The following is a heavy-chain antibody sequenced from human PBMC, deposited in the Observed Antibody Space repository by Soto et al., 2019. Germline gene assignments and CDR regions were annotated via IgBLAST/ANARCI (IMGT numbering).Heavy chain of an antibody. Sequence: GGSLRLSCAASGFSFSSYSMHWVRQAPREGLVWVSRINSDGSKMVYADSVKGRFTISRDNSKNTLYLQMNSLRAEDTAVYYCAKLAVAGTISPFDYWGQGTLVTVSS. CDR2: INSDGSKM. D-gene: IGHD6-19*01. V-gene: IGHV3-74*01. CDR1: GFSFSSYS. J-gene: IGHJ4*02. CDR3: AKLAVAGTISPFDY.